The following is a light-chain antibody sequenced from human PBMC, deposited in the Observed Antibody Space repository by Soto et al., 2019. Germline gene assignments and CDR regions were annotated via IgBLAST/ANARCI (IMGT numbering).Light chain of an antibody. CDR3: CSYTSSSTLKVV. V-gene: IGLV2-14*02. Sequence: QSALTQPASVSGSPGQSITISCTGTSSDVVNDLLVSWYQQQPGKAPKLMIYEGTKRPAGVSDRFSGSKSGNTASLTISGLQAEDEADYYCCSYTSSSTLKVVFGGGTKLTVL. J-gene: IGLJ2*01. CDR1: SSDVVNDLL. CDR2: EGT.